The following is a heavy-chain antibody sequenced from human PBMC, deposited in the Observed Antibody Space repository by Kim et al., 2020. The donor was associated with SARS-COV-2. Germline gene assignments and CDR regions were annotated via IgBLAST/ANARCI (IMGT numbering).Heavy chain of an antibody. CDR3: ARVSSYYDSSGYYQYYFDF. CDR1: GFTFSSYW. D-gene: IGHD3-22*01. J-gene: IGHJ4*02. V-gene: IGHV3-74*01. CDR2: INSDGSST. Sequence: GGSLRLSCAASGFTFSSYWMHWVRQAPGKGLVWVSRINSDGSSTSYADSVKGRFTISSDNAKNTLYLQMNSLRAEDTAVYYCARVSSYYDSSGYYQYYFDFWGQGTLVTVSS.